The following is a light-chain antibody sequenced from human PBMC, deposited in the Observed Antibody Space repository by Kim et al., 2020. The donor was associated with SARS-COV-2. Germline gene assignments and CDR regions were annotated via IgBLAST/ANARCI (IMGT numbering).Light chain of an antibody. CDR2: YDS. Sequence: GKMARFSCGGNSIGSKSVHWYQQKSGQAPVLVISYDSDRPSGIPERFSGSNSGNTATLTISRVEAGDEADYYCQVWDSSSDHRVVFGGGTQLTVL. CDR3: QVWDSSSDHRVV. V-gene: IGLV3-21*04. J-gene: IGLJ2*01. CDR1: SIGSKS.